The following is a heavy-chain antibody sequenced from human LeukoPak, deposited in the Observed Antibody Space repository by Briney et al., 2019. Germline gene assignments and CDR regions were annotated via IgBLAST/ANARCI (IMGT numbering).Heavy chain of an antibody. Sequence: PSETLSLTCAVYGGSFSGYYWSWIRQPPGKGLAWIGEINHSGSTNYNPSLKSRVTISVDTSKNQFSLKLSSVTAADTAVYYCARYYSSTPPYYFDYWGQGTLVTVSS. CDR3: ARYYSSTPPYYFDY. CDR1: GGSFSGYY. D-gene: IGHD6-19*01. J-gene: IGHJ4*02. CDR2: INHSGST. V-gene: IGHV4-34*01.